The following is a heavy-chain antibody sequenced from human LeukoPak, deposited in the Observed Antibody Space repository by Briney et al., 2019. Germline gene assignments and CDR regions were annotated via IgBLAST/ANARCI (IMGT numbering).Heavy chain of an antibody. CDR2: INHSGST. CDR1: GGSFSGYY. Sequence: SETLSLTCAVYGGSFSGYYWSWIRQPPGKGLEWIGEINHSGSTNYNPSLKSRVTISVDTSKNQFSLKLSSVTAADTAVYYCARESSTDYGDYGDAFDIWGQGTMVTVSS. D-gene: IGHD4-17*01. V-gene: IGHV4-34*01. CDR3: ARESSTDYGDYGDAFDI. J-gene: IGHJ3*02.